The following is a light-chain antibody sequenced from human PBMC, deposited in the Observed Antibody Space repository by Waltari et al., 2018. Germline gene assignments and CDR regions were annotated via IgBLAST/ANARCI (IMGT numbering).Light chain of an antibody. J-gene: IGKJ4*01. V-gene: IGKV4-1*01. CDR1: ESVLYSSNNKNH. CDR2: WAS. Sequence: DIVMTQSPESLAVSLGERATINCKTSESVLYSSNNKNHLAWYQQKTGQPPKLLIYWASTRESGVPERFSGSGSETDFTLTVTSLQAEDVAVYYCQQYYNTPLTFGGGTKVEIK. CDR3: QQYYNTPLT.